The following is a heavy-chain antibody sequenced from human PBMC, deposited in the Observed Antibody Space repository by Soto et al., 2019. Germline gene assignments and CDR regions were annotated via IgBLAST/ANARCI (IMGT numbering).Heavy chain of an antibody. CDR2: IYYSGST. Sequence: SETLSLTCTVSGGSISSSSYYWGWIRQPPGKGLEWIGSIYYSGSTYYNPSLKSRVTISVDTSKNQFSLKLGSVTAADTAVYYCARRYSHGSSWDGELNWFDPWGQGTLVTVSS. J-gene: IGHJ5*02. D-gene: IGHD6-13*01. V-gene: IGHV4-39*01. CDR3: ARRYSHGSSWDGELNWFDP. CDR1: GGSISSSSYY.